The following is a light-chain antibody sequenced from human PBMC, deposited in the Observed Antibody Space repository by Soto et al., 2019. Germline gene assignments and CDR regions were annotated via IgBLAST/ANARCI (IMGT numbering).Light chain of an antibody. V-gene: IGKV3-20*01. J-gene: IGKJ1*01. Sequence: SVSCQARGTISLSPVERATLSCRASHSVSSTYLMWCQQKPGQAPRLLIYGASSRATGVPDRFSGGVSGTYFTLTTGRLERQDFAQYYCPPFANSVTCTLGEGTKVDIK. CDR1: HSVSSTY. CDR2: GAS. CDR3: PPFANSVTCT.